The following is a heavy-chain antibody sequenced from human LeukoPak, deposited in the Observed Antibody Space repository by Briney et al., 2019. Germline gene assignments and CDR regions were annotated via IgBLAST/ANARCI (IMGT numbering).Heavy chain of an antibody. CDR2: ISYSGST. CDR3: ARLWFGELSLWFDP. D-gene: IGHD3-10*01. CDR1: AGSISNYY. Sequence: PSETLSLTCTVSAGSISNYYWSWIRQPPGKGLEWIGYISYSGSTNYNPSLKSRVTISVDTSKNQFSLKLSSVTAADTAVYYCARLWFGELSLWFDPWGQGTLVTVSS. V-gene: IGHV4-59*01. J-gene: IGHJ5*02.